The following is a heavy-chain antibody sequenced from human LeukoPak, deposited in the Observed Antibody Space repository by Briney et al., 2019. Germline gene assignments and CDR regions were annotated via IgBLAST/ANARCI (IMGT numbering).Heavy chain of an antibody. Sequence: PGGSLRLSCAASGFTFSSYAMNWVRQAPGKGLEWVSAISGSGAITYYPDSVKGRFTISRDNSKNTLYLQMNSLRAEDTAIYYRAKHCGGGNCFAFDIWGQGTMVTVSS. V-gene: IGHV3-23*01. CDR1: GFTFSSYA. D-gene: IGHD2-15*01. CDR3: AKHCGGGNCFAFDI. J-gene: IGHJ3*02. CDR2: ISGSGAIT.